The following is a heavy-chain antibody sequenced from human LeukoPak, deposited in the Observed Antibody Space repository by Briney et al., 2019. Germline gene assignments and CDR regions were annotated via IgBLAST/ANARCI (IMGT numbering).Heavy chain of an antibody. J-gene: IGHJ4*02. D-gene: IGHD4-17*01. CDR3: ARLRVTTVTTGYFDS. V-gene: IGHV4-39*01. Sequence: SETLSLTCSVSGGSITSTSHYWGWIRQPPGEGLEWIGNIFYSGSAYYNPSLKSRVTIFVDTSKKQSSLKLSSVTAADAAVYFCARLRVTTVTTGYFDSWGQGALVTVSS. CDR1: GGSITSTSHY. CDR2: IFYSGSA.